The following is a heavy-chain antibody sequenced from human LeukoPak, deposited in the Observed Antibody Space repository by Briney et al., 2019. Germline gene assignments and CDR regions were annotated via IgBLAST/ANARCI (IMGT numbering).Heavy chain of an antibody. CDR2: INPSGGST. J-gene: IGHJ4*02. CDR1: GYTFTNYF. CDR3: ARGGSSSSPFFDY. Sequence: GASVPVSCKASGYTFTNYFMHWVRQAPGQGRVWMGIINPSGGSTSYAQKFQGRVTITRDTSTSTVYMELSSLRSEGTAVYYCARGGSSSSPFFDYWGRGTLVTVSS. D-gene: IGHD6-13*01. V-gene: IGHV1-46*01.